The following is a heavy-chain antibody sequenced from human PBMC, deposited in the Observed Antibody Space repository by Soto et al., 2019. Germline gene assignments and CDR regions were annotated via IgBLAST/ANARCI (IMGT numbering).Heavy chain of an antibody. J-gene: IGHJ4*02. CDR3: ARDGDYDSSGYGIFDY. Sequence: ASVKVSCKASGYTFTGYYMHWVRQAPGQGLEWMGIINPSGGSTSYAQKFQGRVTMTRDTSTSTVYMELSSLRSEDTAVYYCARDGDYDSSGYGIFDYWGQGTLVTVSS. CDR2: INPSGGST. D-gene: IGHD3-22*01. CDR1: GYTFTGYY. V-gene: IGHV1-46*01.